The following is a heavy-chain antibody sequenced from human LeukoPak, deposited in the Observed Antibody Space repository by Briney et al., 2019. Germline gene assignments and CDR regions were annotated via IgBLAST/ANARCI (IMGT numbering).Heavy chain of an antibody. D-gene: IGHD3-3*01. J-gene: IGHJ3*02. CDR3: ASLNTSGYAFDI. V-gene: IGHV4-34*01. Sequence: PSQTLSPTCALYAGSFSGYYWGCIRQPPGNRLEWLGGIHHSGSTNYNPSLKSRVTISVDTSKNQFSLKLSSVTAADTAVYYCASLNTSGYAFDIWGQGTMVTVSS. CDR1: AGSFSGYY. CDR2: IHHSGST.